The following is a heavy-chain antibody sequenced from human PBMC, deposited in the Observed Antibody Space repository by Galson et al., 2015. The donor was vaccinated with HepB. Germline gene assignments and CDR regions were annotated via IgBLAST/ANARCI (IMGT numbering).Heavy chain of an antibody. V-gene: IGHV1-2*02. CDR2: INPNSGGT. CDR1: GYTFTGYY. J-gene: IGHJ6*02. Sequence: SVKVSCKASGYTFTGYYMHWVRQAPGQGLEWIGWINPNSGGTNHAQKFQGRVTMTRDTSISTAYMELSRLTSDDTAVYYCARGDYYYGMDVWGQGTTVTVSS. CDR3: ARGDYYYGMDV.